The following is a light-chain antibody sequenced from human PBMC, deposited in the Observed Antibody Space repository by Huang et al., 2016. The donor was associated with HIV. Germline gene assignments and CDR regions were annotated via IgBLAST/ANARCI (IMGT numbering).Light chain of an antibody. CDR1: PDIRNY. CDR3: QQYDNDLYT. CDR2: DAS. Sequence: DIQITQSPSSVSAFVGDRVTITCQASPDIRNYLNWYQQKPGKAPKLLIYDASNLETGVPSRFNGSGSGTDFTFTISGLQPEDIATYFCQQYDNDLYTFGQGTNLEIK. J-gene: IGKJ2*01. V-gene: IGKV1-33*01.